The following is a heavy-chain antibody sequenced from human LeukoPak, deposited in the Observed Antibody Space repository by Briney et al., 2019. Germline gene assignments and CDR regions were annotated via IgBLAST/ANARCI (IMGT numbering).Heavy chain of an antibody. CDR2: IIPIFGTA. D-gene: IGHD3-22*01. V-gene: IGHV1-69*13. CDR1: GGTFSSYA. CDR3: ARGPIVVVIPNYYYYMDV. Sequence: ASVKVSCKASGGTFSSYAISWVRQAPGQGLEWMGGIIPIFGTANYAQKFQGRVTITADESTSTAYMELSSLRSEDTAVCYCARGPIVVVIPNYYYYMDVWGKGTTVTVSS. J-gene: IGHJ6*03.